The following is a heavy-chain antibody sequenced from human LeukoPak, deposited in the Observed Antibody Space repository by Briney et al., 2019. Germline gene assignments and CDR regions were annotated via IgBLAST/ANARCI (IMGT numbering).Heavy chain of an antibody. CDR2: IYTSGST. V-gene: IGHV4-61*09. J-gene: IGHJ6*03. Sequence: SETLSLTCTVSGGSISTGSYFWSWIRQPAGKGLEWIGHIYTSGSTNYNPSLKSRVTISVDTSKNQLSLKLSSVTAADTAVYYCARDSYWQQLGPAWNYYYYMDVWGKGTTVTVSS. D-gene: IGHD6-13*01. CDR3: ARDSYWQQLGPAWNYYYYMDV. CDR1: GGSISTGSYF.